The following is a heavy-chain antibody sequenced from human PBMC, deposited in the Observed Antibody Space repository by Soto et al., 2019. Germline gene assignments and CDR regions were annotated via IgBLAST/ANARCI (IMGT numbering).Heavy chain of an antibody. D-gene: IGHD2-2*01. CDR3: ARMPYSYYAMDV. CDR1: GGPIRSYNW. V-gene: IGHV4-4*02. J-gene: IGHJ6*02. Sequence: PSETLSLTCAVSGGPIRSYNWWSWVRQPPGKGLEWIGEIHHDGGTNYNTSLKSRVTISVDNAKNHLSLNLNSVTAADAAIYYCARMPYSYYAMDVWGQGTTVTVSS. CDR2: IHHDGGT.